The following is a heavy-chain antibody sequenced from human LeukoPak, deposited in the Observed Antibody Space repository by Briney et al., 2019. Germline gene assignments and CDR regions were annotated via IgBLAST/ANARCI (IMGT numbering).Heavy chain of an antibody. Sequence: SETLSLTCTVSGGSISSYYWSWIRQPAGKGLEWIGSIYYSGSTYYNPSLKSRVTISVDKSKNQFSLKLSSVTAADTAVYYCARGGVAAAGTRAFDYWGQGTLVTVSS. V-gene: IGHV4-4*07. D-gene: IGHD6-13*01. J-gene: IGHJ4*02. CDR1: GGSISSYY. CDR2: IYYSGST. CDR3: ARGGVAAAGTRAFDY.